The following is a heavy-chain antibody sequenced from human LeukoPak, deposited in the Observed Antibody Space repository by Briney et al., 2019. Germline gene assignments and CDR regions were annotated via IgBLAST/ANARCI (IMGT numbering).Heavy chain of an antibody. J-gene: IGHJ4*02. CDR3: VKGSSSSRPYYFDS. CDR1: GFTFSNFA. D-gene: IGHD6-6*01. CDR2: ITNTGGDT. V-gene: IGHV3-23*01. Sequence: GGSLRLSCAASGFTFSNFAMGWVRQAPGKGLERVAGITNTGGDTFHADSVKGRLTISRDNPKYTLYPQMNSLRVEDTAMYYCVKGSSSSRPYYFDSWGQGTLVTVSS.